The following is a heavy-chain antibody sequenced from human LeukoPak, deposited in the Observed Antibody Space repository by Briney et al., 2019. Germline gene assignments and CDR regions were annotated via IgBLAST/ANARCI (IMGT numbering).Heavy chain of an antibody. Sequence: GGSLRLSCAASGFTFSSYSMNWVRQAPGKGLEWVSSISSSSSYIYYADSVKGRFTISRDNAKNSPYLQMNSLRAEDTAVYYCARVYSGYDFLPGYWGQGTLVTVSS. CDR3: ARVYSGYDFLPGY. CDR2: ISSSSSYI. V-gene: IGHV3-21*01. J-gene: IGHJ4*02. D-gene: IGHD5-12*01. CDR1: GFTFSSYS.